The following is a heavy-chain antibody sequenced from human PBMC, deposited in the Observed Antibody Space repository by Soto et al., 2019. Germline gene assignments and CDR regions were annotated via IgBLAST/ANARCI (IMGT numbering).Heavy chain of an antibody. J-gene: IGHJ4*02. V-gene: IGHV4-61*08. CDR3: ARHTSDYYGSGSDFDY. Sequence: PSETLSLTCTVSGDSISSGGYYWSWIRQLPGKGLEWIGYIYYSGSTNYNPSLKSRVTISVDTSKNQFSLKLSSVTAADTAVYYCARHTSDYYGSGSDFDYWGQGTLVTVSS. D-gene: IGHD3-10*01. CDR2: IYYSGST. CDR1: GDSISSGGYY.